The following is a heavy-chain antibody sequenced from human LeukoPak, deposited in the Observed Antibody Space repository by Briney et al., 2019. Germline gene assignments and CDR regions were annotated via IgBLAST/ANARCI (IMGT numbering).Heavy chain of an antibody. D-gene: IGHD3-3*01. CDR1: GFTFSSYA. Sequence: PGGSLRLSCAASGFTFSSYAMSWVRQAPGKGLEWVSAISGSGGSTYYADSVKGRFTISRDNSKNTLYLQMNSLRAEDTAVYYCAKDLLEWLLGGGMDVWGQGTTVTVSS. V-gene: IGHV3-23*01. J-gene: IGHJ6*02. CDR2: ISGSGGST. CDR3: AKDLLEWLLGGGMDV.